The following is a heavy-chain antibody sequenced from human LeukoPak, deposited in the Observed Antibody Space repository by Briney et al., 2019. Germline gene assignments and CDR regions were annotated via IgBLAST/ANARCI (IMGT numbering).Heavy chain of an antibody. J-gene: IGHJ4*02. Sequence: SGTLSLTCAVSGGSISSSNWWSWVRQPPGKGLEWIGEIYHSGSANYNPSLKSRVTISIDKSKNQFSLKLSSVTAADTAVYYCARGSPNIAYSSSWYFDYWGQGTLVTVSS. CDR1: GGSISSSNW. CDR2: IYHSGSA. D-gene: IGHD6-13*01. V-gene: IGHV4-4*02. CDR3: ARGSPNIAYSSSWYFDY.